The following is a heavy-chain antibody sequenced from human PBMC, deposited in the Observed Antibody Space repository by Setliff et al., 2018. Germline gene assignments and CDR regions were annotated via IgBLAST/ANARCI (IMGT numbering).Heavy chain of an antibody. CDR2: IYIRGII. D-gene: IGHD4-17*01. V-gene: IGHV4-61*09. CDR1: GDFMSSHLYF. J-gene: IGHJ6*02. CDR3: ARDRAYGDGYYYYGMDV. Sequence: SETLSLTCSVSGDFMSSHLYFWSWIRQPAGKGLEWIGDIYIRGIINYNPSLKSRTTIPIDTSKNQFSLKLSSVTAADTAVYYCARDRAYGDGYYYYGMDVWGQGTTVTVSS.